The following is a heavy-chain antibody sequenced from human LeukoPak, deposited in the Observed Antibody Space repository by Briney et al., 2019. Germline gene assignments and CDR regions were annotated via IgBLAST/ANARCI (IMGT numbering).Heavy chain of an antibody. CDR3: ARVEAQWVASHWFDP. J-gene: IGHJ5*02. Sequence: SETLSLTCTVSGDSINSKSYHWTWIRQPAGKGLEWIGRIYTSSGSTNYNPSLKSRVLISMDTSKNHISLRLNSVTAADTAVYYCARVEAQWVASHWFDPWGQGTQVTVSS. CDR2: IYTSSGST. CDR1: GDSINSKSYH. V-gene: IGHV4-61*02. D-gene: IGHD6-19*01.